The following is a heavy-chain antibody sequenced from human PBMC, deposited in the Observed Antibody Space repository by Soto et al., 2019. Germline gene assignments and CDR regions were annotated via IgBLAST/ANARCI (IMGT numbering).Heavy chain of an antibody. D-gene: IGHD6-6*01. J-gene: IGHJ4*02. Sequence: QVQLVQSGTEVKKPGASVKVSCKASGYTFTRFGINWVRQAPGQGLEWMGWISGHNGNTHSAQNFQGRVTVTTDTSTSAAYMELRSLSSDDTAVYYCASDFVAGAQLVGGFDYWGQGTLVTVSS. CDR2: ISGHNGNT. V-gene: IGHV1-18*01. CDR1: GYTFTRFG. CDR3: ASDFVAGAQLVGGFDY.